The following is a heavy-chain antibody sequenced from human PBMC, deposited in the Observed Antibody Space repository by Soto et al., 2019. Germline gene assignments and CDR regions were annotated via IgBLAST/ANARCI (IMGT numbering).Heavy chain of an antibody. V-gene: IGHV3-48*01. CDR1: GFILSDCA. CDR2: ISSSSSVI. J-gene: IGHJ6*03. Sequence: EVQLVESGGGLVQPGGSLRLSCATSGFILSDCAMNWVRQAPGKGLEWVSYISSSSSVIDYADSVKGRFTVSRDNARNSLYLQMHSLRAEDTAVYYCARGLSCGSNWYYSIDVWGKGTTVTVSS. CDR3: ARGLSCGSNWYYSIDV. D-gene: IGHD7-27*01.